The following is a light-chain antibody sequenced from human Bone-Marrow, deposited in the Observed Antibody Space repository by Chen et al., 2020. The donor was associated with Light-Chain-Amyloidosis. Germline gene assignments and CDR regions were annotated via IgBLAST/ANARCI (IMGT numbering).Light chain of an antibody. CDR1: SSDVGGDNH. CDR3: SSYTITNTLV. Sequence: QSALTQPASVSGSPGQSITISCTGTSSDVGGDNHVSWYQQHPDKAPKLMIYEVTNRPSWVPDRFSCSKSDNTASLTISGLQTEDEADYFCSSYTITNTLVFGSGTSVTVL. CDR2: EVT. V-gene: IGLV2-14*01. J-gene: IGLJ1*01.